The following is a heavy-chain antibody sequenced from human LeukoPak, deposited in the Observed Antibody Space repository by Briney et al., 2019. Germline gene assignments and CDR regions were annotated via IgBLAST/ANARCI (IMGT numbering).Heavy chain of an antibody. Sequence: GGSLRLSCAASGFTFSNYDMHWVRQATGEGLEWVSGIDTAGDTYYPGSVKGRFTISRENAKNSLYLQVNSLRAEDTAVYYCTRDGTVVRGLPRRARTFYGMDVWGQGTTVTVSS. CDR2: IDTAGDT. CDR3: TRDGTVVRGLPRRARTFYGMDV. J-gene: IGHJ6*02. CDR1: GFTFSNYD. D-gene: IGHD3-10*01. V-gene: IGHV3-13*01.